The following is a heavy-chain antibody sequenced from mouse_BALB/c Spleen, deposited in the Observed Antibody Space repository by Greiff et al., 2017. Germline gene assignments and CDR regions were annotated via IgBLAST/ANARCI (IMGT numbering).Heavy chain of an antibody. CDR1: GFTFSSYT. CDR3: ARTTVAHWYFDV. Sequence: EVQRVESGGGLVQPGGSLKLSCAASGFTFSSYTMSWVRQTPEKRLEWVAYISNGGGSTYYPDTVKGRFTITRDNAKNTLYLQMSSLKSEDTAMYYCARTTVAHWYFDVWGAGTTVTVSS. V-gene: IGHV5-12-2*01. D-gene: IGHD1-1*01. J-gene: IGHJ1*01. CDR2: ISNGGGST.